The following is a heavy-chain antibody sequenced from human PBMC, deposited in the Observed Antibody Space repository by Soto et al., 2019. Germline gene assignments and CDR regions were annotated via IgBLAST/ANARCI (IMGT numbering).Heavy chain of an antibody. V-gene: IGHV1-69*13. D-gene: IGHD6-13*01. CDR1: VGAFSSYA. CDR3: ARTGYSSSWYPPKSYYYYGMDV. J-gene: IGHJ6*02. CDR2: IIPIFGTA. Sequence: SVKGSLKAAVGAFSSYAISWVRQAPGQGLEWMGGIIPIFGTANYAQKFQGRVTITADESTSTAYMELSSLRSEDTAVYYCARTGYSSSWYPPKSYYYYGMDVWGQGTTVTVSS.